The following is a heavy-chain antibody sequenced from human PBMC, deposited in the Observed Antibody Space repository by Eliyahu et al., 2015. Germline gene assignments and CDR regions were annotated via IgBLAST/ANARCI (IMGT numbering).Heavy chain of an antibody. D-gene: IGHD3-10*01. CDR3: AKAPGSGRGNNWFDP. CDR2: ISWNSGNI. Sequence: EVQLVESGGGLVQPGRSLXXXCAAXGFXFXDXAMHWVRQAPGKGLEGVSGISWNSGNIGYADSVKGRFTISRDNAKNSLYLQMNSLRAEDTALYYCAKAPGSGRGNNWFDPWGQGTLVTVSS. J-gene: IGHJ5*02. V-gene: IGHV3-9*01. CDR1: GFXFXDXA.